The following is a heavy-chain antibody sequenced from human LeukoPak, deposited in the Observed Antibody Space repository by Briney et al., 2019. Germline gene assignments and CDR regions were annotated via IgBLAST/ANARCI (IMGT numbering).Heavy chain of an antibody. V-gene: IGHV1-46*01. D-gene: IGHD3-10*01. J-gene: IGHJ4*02. CDR3: ARRGGYGSGSYDFDY. CDR1: GYTFTSYY. Sequence: ASVKVSCKASGYTFTSYYMHWVRQAPGQGLEWMGIINPSGGSTSYAQKFQGRVTMTRDTSTSTVYMELSNLRSEDTAVYYCARRGGYGSGSYDFDYWGQGTLVTVSS. CDR2: INPSGGST.